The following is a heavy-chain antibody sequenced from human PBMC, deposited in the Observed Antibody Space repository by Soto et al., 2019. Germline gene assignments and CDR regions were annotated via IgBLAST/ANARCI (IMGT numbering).Heavy chain of an antibody. D-gene: IGHD3-10*02. CDR2: IKQDGSEK. V-gene: IGHV3-7*01. CDR3: ARDMSGISDPAFDI. Sequence: EVQLVESGEGLVQPGGSLRLSCAASGFTFSSYWMSWVRQAPGKGLEWVANIKQDGSEKYYVDSVKGRFTISRDNAKNSLYLQMNSLRAEDTAVYYCARDMSGISDPAFDIWGQGTMVTVSS. CDR1: GFTFSSYW. J-gene: IGHJ3*02.